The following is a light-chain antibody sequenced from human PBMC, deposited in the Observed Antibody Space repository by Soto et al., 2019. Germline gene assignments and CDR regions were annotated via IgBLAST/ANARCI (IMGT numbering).Light chain of an antibody. J-gene: IGKJ2*01. V-gene: IGKV1-5*03. CDR1: QSISSW. CDR3: QQYNGHSGYT. CDR2: QAS. Sequence: DIQMTQSPSTLSASVGDRVTITCRASQSISSWLAWYQQKPGKAPKLLIYQASSLESGVPSRFSGSGSGTKFTPTIISLQPDDFATYYCQQYNGHSGYTFGQGTKLDIK.